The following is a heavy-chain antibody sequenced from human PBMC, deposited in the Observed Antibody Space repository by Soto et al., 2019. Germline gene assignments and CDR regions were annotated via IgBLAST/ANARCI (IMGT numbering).Heavy chain of an antibody. CDR1: GFTFSSFA. CDR3: VKSHSTALVPYYFDY. D-gene: IGHD5-18*01. V-gene: IGHV3-30*18. Sequence: QVQLVESGGGVVQPGRSLRLSYAASGFTFSSFAMHWVRQAPGKGLEWVTFMSYDGSNTFYADSVKGRFTISRDNSKNTLYLQMSSLRAEDTAVYYCVKSHSTALVPYYFDYWGQGTLVTVSS. CDR2: MSYDGSNT. J-gene: IGHJ4*02.